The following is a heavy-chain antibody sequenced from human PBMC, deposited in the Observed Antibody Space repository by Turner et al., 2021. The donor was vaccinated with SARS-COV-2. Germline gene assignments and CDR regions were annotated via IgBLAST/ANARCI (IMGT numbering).Heavy chain of an antibody. CDR2: INHSVST. CDR3: ARGPRVVAPTTWFDP. J-gene: IGHJ5*02. V-gene: IGHV4-34*01. D-gene: IGHD2-15*01. Sequence: QVQLQQWGAGLLKPSETLSLTCAVYGGSFSGYYWSWIRQPPGKGLEWIGEINHSVSTNYNPSLKSRVTISVDMSKNQFSLKLSSVTAADTAVYYCARGPRVVAPTTWFDPWGQGTLVTVSS. CDR1: GGSFSGYY.